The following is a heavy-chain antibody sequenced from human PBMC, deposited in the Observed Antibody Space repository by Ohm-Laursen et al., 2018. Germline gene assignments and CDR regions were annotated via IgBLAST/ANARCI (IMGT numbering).Heavy chain of an antibody. CDR2: ISSSGSTI. V-gene: IGHV3-11*01. J-gene: IGHJ4*02. D-gene: IGHD3-22*01. Sequence: GSLRLSCAASGFTFSDYYMSWIRQAPGKGLEWVSYISSSGSTIYYADSVKGRFTISRDNAKNSLYLQMNSLRAEDTAVYYCASGRVGGYYYDSSGLPDYWGQGTLVTVSS. CDR1: GFTFSDYY. CDR3: ASGRVGGYYYDSSGLPDY.